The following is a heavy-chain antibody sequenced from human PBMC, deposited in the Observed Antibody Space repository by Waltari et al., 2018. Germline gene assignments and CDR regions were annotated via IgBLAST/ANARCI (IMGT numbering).Heavy chain of an antibody. V-gene: IGHV1-24*01. CDR2: FDPEDGET. D-gene: IGHD2-2*01. CDR3: ATVHDCSSTSCYNWFDP. Sequence: QVQLVQSGAEVKKPGASVKVSYKVSGYTLTELSMHWVRQAPGKGLEWMGGFDPEDGETIYAQKFHGRVTMTEDTSTDTAYMELSSLRSEDMAVYYCATVHDCSSTSCYNWFDPWGQGTLVTVSS. CDR1: GYTLTELS. J-gene: IGHJ5*02.